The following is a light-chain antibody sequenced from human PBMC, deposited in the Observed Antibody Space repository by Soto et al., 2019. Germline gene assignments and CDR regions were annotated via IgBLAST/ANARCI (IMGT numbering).Light chain of an antibody. CDR2: GAS. Sequence: EIVLTQSPGTLSLSPGERATLSCRASQSVSSIYLAWYQQKPGQAPRLLIYGASSRATGIPDRFSGSGSGTDFTLTISRLEPEDFAVYYCQQYGSSPNTLGQGTKLEIK. CDR1: QSVSSIY. J-gene: IGKJ2*01. CDR3: QQYGSSPNT. V-gene: IGKV3-20*01.